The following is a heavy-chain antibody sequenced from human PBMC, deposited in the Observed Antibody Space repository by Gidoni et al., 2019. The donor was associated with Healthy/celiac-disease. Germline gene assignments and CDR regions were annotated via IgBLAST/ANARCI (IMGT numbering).Heavy chain of an antibody. CDR1: GYSISSGYY. Sequence: QVQLQESGPGLVKPSEPLSLTCTVSGYSISSGYYWGWIRQPPGKGLEWIGSIYHSGSTYYNPSLKSRVTISVDTSKNQFSLKLSSVTAADTAVYYCASLGHCSSTSCYPGDFDYWGQGTLVTVSS. J-gene: IGHJ4*02. D-gene: IGHD2-2*01. CDR2: IYHSGST. V-gene: IGHV4-38-2*02. CDR3: ASLGHCSSTSCYPGDFDY.